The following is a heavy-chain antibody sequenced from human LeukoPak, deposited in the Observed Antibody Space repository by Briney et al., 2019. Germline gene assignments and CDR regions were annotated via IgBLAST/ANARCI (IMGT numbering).Heavy chain of an antibody. CDR2: INSDGSST. J-gene: IGHJ6*02. D-gene: IGHD3-10*01. CDR3: ARVGDPESLSYYGMDV. CDR1: GFTFSSYW. Sequence: GGSLRLSCAASGFTFSSYWMHWARQAPGKGLVWVSRINSDGSSTSYADSVKGRFTISRDNAKNTLYLQMNSLRAEDTAVYYCARVGDPESLSYYGMDVWGQGTTVTVS. V-gene: IGHV3-74*01.